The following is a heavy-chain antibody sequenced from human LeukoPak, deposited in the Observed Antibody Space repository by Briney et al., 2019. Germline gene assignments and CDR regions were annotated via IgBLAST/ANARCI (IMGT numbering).Heavy chain of an antibody. CDR2: INKDGSEK. V-gene: IGHV3-7*03. CDR3: ARVLRYCSGGNCYSGGLGYMDV. D-gene: IGHD2-15*01. Sequence: GGSLRVSRAASGFTFSSYWMSWVRQAPGKGLEWVANINKDGSEKYYVDSVKGRFTISRDNAKNSLFLQMNSLRAEDTAVYYCARVLRYCSGGNCYSGGLGYMDVRGKGTTVTISS. CDR1: GFTFSSYW. J-gene: IGHJ6*03.